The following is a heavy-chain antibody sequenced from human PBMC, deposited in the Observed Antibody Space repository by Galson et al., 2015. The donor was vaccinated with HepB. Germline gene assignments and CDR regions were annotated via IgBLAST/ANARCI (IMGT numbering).Heavy chain of an antibody. J-gene: IGHJ1*01. V-gene: IGHV1-3*01. CDR2: INAGNGNT. Sequence: SVKVSCKASGHTFTSYAMHWVRQAPGQRLECMGWINAGNGNTKYSQKFQGRVTITRDTSASTAYMELSSLRSEDTAVYYCASGDYYNTGYFQHWGQGTLVTVSS. CDR3: ASGDYYNTGYFQH. CDR1: GHTFTSYA. D-gene: IGHD3-22*01.